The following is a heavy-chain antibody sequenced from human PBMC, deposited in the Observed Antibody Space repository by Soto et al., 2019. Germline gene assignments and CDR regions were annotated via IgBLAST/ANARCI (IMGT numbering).Heavy chain of an antibody. CDR1: GFTFSSYA. CDR2: ISGSGGST. CDR3: AKDMVVVAATHWYGMDV. J-gene: IGHJ6*02. Sequence: GGSLRLSCAASGFTFSSYAMSWVRQAPGKGLEWVSAISGSGGSTYYADSVKGRFTISRDNSKNTLYLQMNSLRAEDTAVYYCAKDMVVVAATHWYGMDVWGQGTTVTVSS. D-gene: IGHD2-15*01. V-gene: IGHV3-23*01.